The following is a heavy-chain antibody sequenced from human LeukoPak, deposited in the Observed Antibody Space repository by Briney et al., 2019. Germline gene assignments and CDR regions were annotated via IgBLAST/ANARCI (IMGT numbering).Heavy chain of an antibody. CDR1: GYTFTSYA. V-gene: IGHV1-3*01. CDR2: INAGNGNT. Sequence: ASVKVSCKASGYTFTSYAMHWVRQAPGQRLEWMGWINAGNGNTKYSQKFQGRVTITRETSASTAYMELSSLRSEDTAVYYCARVPTPTPVTTLRRGWFDPWGQGTLVTVSS. J-gene: IGHJ5*02. D-gene: IGHD4-17*01. CDR3: ARVPTPTPVTTLRRGWFDP.